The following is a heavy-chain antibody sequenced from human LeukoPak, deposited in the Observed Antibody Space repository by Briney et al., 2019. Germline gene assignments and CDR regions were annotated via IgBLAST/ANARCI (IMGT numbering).Heavy chain of an antibody. CDR2: LDQDGSVR. D-gene: IGHD6-13*01. CDR3: ARDPGSSSFDY. J-gene: IGHJ4*02. CDR1: GFTFSSFW. V-gene: IGHV3-7*01. Sequence: GGSLRLSCVASGFTFSSFWMSWVRQAPGKGLEFVANLDQDGSVRNYVDSVKGRFIISRDNAKNSLYLQMDSLRAEDTAVYFCARDPGSSSFDYWGLGTPVTVSS.